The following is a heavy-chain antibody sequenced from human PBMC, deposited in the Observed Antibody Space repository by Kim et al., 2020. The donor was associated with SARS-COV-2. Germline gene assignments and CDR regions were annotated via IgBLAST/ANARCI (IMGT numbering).Heavy chain of an antibody. D-gene: IGHD1-7*01. Sequence: GWSLRLSCAASGFTFSSYGMHWVRQAPGKGLEWVAVIWYDGSNKYYADSVKGRFTISRDNSKNTLYLQMNSLRAEDTAVYYCARDGGNWNFMENYYGMDVWGQGTTVTVSS. V-gene: IGHV3-33*01. CDR3: ARDGGNWNFMENYYGMDV. CDR2: IWYDGSNK. J-gene: IGHJ6*02. CDR1: GFTFSSYG.